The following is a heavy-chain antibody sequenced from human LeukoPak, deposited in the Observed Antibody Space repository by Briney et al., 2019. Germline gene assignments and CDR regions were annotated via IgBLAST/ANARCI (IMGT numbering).Heavy chain of an antibody. CDR2: ISSSSSYI. D-gene: IGHD3-3*01. Sequence: GGSLRLSCAASGFTFSSYSMSWVRQAPGKGLEWVLSISSSSSYIYYADSVKGRFTISRDNAKNSLYLQMNSLRAEDTAVYYCARDHITIFGVVIRLDAFDIWGQGTMVTVSS. CDR3: ARDHITIFGVVIRLDAFDI. V-gene: IGHV3-21*01. CDR1: GFTFSSYS. J-gene: IGHJ3*02.